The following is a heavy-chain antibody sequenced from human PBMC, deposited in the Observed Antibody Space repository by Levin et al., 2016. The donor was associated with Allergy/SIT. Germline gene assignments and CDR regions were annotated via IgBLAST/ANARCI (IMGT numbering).Heavy chain of an antibody. D-gene: IGHD3-3*01. CDR3: ATPTYYAPYYYYMDV. Sequence: ASVKVSCKASGYTFTSYGISWVRQAPGQGLEWMGWISAYNGNKNYAQKLQGRVTMTTDTSTSTAYMELRSLRSDDTAVYYCATPTYYAPYYYYMDVWGKGTTVTVSS. V-gene: IGHV1-18*04. CDR1: GYTFTSYG. J-gene: IGHJ6*03. CDR2: ISAYNGNK.